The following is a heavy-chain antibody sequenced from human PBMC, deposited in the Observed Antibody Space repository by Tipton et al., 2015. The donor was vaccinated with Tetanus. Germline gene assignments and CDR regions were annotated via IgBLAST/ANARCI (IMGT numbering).Heavy chain of an antibody. V-gene: IGHV4-39*07. CDR2: IYYSGSS. CDR1: GASMSSSSYY. CDR3: VRANYGFPKKGPFDY. J-gene: IGHJ4*02. Sequence: LRLSCNVSGASMSSSSYYWDWIRQPPGKGLEWIGSIYYSGSSYYNPSLESRVTISLDTSKNRFSLKLTSVTAADTAVYYCVRANYGFPKKGPFDYWGPGSLVIVSS. D-gene: IGHD5-24*01.